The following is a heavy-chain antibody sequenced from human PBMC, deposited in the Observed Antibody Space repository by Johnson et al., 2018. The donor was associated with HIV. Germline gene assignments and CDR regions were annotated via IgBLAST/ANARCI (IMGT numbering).Heavy chain of an antibody. CDR2: INWNGGST. V-gene: IGHV3-20*04. CDR3: ARGVSSGYYSNAFDV. D-gene: IGHD3-22*01. CDR1: GFTFDDYG. J-gene: IGHJ3*01. Sequence: EVQLVESGGGSVQPGGSLRLSCAASGFTFDDYGMSWVRQAPGKGLEWVSGINWNGGSTGYAASVKGRFTISRDSAKNSLYLQMNSLRAEDTALYYCARGVSSGYYSNAFDVWGQGTMATVSS.